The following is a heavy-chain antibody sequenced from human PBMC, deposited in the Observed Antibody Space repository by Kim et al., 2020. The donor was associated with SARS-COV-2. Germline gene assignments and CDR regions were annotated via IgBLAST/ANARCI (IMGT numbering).Heavy chain of an antibody. V-gene: IGHV1-69*13. CDR2: ILPIFGTA. D-gene: IGHD5-12*01. J-gene: IGHJ6*01. CDR3: ALVHVGYGYNPSYYYSGLD. Sequence: SVKVSCKASGCTFRSYAISWVRQAPGQGLECMGGILPIFGTANYAQKFQGRVTIPADDSTSTAYMELRILRSDDTAVSSCALVHVGYGYNPSYYYSGLD. CDR1: GCTFRSYA.